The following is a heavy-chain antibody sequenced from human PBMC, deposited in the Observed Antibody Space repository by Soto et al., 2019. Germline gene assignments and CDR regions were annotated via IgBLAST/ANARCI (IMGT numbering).Heavy chain of an antibody. CDR3: ARGVLSHYYYYYMDV. CDR2: IYYSGST. J-gene: IGHJ6*03. V-gene: IGHV4-59*01. CDR1: GGSISSYY. Sequence: PSETLSLTCTVSGGSISSYYWSWIRQPPGKGLEWIGYIYYSGSTNYNPSLKSRVTISVDTSKNQFSLKLSSVTAADTAVYYCARGVLSHYYYYYMDVWGKGTTVTVSS.